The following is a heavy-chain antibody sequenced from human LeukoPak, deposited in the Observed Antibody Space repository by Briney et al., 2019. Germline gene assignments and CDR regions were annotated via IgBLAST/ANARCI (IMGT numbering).Heavy chain of an antibody. J-gene: IGHJ6*03. CDR3: ARRLRWPNANYYYYYMDV. CDR1: GGSFSGYY. CDR2: INHSGST. V-gene: IGHV4-34*01. Sequence: PSETLSLTCAVYGGSFSGYYWSWIRQPPGKGLEWIGEINHSGSTNYNPSLKSRVTISVDTSKNQFSLKLSSVTAADTAVYYCARRLRWPNANYYYYYMDVWGKGTTVTVSS. D-gene: IGHD4-23*01.